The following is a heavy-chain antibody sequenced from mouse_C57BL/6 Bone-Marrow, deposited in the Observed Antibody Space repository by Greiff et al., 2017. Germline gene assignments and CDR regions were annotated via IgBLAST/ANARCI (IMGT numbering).Heavy chain of an antibody. J-gene: IGHJ1*03. CDR3: ARGAYWYFDV. V-gene: IGHV1-64*01. CDR2: IHPNSGST. CDR1: GYTFTSYW. Sequence: VQLQQSGAELVKPGASVKLSCKASGYTFTSYWMHWVKQRPGQGLVWIGMIHPNSGSTNYNEKFKSKATLTVDKSSSTAYMQLSSLTSEDSAVYYCARGAYWYFDVWGTGTTVTVSS.